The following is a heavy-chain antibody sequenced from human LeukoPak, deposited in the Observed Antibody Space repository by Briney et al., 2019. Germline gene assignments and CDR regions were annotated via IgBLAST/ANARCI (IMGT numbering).Heavy chain of an antibody. CDR3: ARDPNGPLAAVAGTDY. CDR1: GYSISSSYY. Sequence: SETLSLTCAVSGYSISSSYYWVWIRQPPGKGLEWIGTIYHSGSTHYNPSLKSRVTLSVDTSKNQFSLKLSSVTAADTAVYYCARDPNGPLAAVAGTDYWGQGTLVTVSS. V-gene: IGHV4-38-2*02. J-gene: IGHJ4*02. CDR2: IYHSGST. D-gene: IGHD6-19*01.